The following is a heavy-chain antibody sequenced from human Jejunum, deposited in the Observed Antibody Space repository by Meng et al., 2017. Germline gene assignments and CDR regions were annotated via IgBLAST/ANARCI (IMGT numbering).Heavy chain of an antibody. V-gene: IGHV4-31*03. CDR3: ARATAGNSEYFQN. CDR2: IHYSGGT. CDR1: GGAMNSAGHY. J-gene: IGHJ1*01. Sequence: VQLRESGPGLGKPAQTLSPTCPVSGGAMNSAGHYWSWIRQDPGKGLEWIGYIHYSGGTYYNPSLKSRVTISVDTSKNQFSLKLNSVSAADTAVYYCARATAGNSEYFQNWGQGTLVTVSS. D-gene: IGHD4-23*01.